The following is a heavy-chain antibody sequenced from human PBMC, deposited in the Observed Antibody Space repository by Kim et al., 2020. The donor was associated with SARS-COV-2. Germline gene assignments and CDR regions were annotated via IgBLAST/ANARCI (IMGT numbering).Heavy chain of an antibody. Sequence: SETLSLTCAVYGGSFSGYYWSWIRQPPGKGLEWIGEINHSGSTNYNPSLKSRVTISVDTSKNQFSLKLSSVTAADTAVYYCARGGYGSGSYRFDYWGQGTLVTVSS. J-gene: IGHJ4*02. V-gene: IGHV4-34*01. CDR2: INHSGST. CDR1: GGSFSGYY. D-gene: IGHD3-10*01. CDR3: ARGGYGSGSYRFDY.